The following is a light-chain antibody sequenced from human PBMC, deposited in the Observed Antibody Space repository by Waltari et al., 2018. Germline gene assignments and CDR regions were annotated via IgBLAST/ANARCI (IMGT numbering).Light chain of an antibody. Sequence: QSALTQSASVSGSPGQSITISCPGTSRDVGAYKLVSWYQQLPGRAHKLILSGVTKRPSGISDRFSGSKSGNTASLTISGLQSEDEADYYYSSYTQSRTRVFGGGTKLTVL. V-gene: IGLV2-23*02. CDR3: SSYTQSRTRV. J-gene: IGLJ3*02. CDR2: GVT. CDR1: SRDVGAYKL.